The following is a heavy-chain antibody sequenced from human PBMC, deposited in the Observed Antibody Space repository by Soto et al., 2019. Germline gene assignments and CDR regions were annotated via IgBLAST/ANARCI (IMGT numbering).Heavy chain of an antibody. V-gene: IGHV1-46*03. D-gene: IGHD6-6*01. J-gene: IGHJ6*03. CDR3: AGGGGGAARSYFYYYYYMDV. CDR1: GYTFTSYY. CDR2: INPSGGST. Sequence: QVQLVQSGAEVKKPGASVKVSCKASGYTFTSYYMHWVRQAPGQGLEWMGIINPSGGSTSYAQKFQGRITMTRDTSTGQVYMGLSRPGSDDTAVYYCAGGGGGAARSYFYYYYYMDVWGKGTTVTFSS.